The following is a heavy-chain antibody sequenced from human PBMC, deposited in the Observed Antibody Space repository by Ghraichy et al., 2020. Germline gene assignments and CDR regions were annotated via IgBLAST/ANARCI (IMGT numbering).Heavy chain of an antibody. CDR1: GFTVSSNY. D-gene: IGHD1-26*01. V-gene: IGHV3-53*01. CDR3: ARGRRATMSYYYYYMAV. J-gene: IGHJ6*03. CDR2: IYSGGST. Sequence: GGSLRLSCAASGFTVSSNYMSWVRQAPGKGLEWVSVIYSGGSTYYADSVKGRFTISRDNSKNTLYLQMNSLRAEDTAVYYCARGRRATMSYYYYYMAVWGKGTTVTVSS.